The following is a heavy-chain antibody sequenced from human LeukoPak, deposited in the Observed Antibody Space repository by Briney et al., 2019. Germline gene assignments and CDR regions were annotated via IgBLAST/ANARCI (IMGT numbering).Heavy chain of an antibody. D-gene: IGHD6-19*01. J-gene: IGHJ4*02. V-gene: IGHV3-48*03. CDR1: GLTFGDYG. CDR2: ISSSGSTI. Sequence: GGSLRLSCTTSGLTFGDYGMNWVRQAPGKGLEWVSYISSSGSTIYYADSVKGRFTISRDNAKNSLYLQMNSLRAEDTAVYYCARDSAVAGRGDYWGQGTLVTVSS. CDR3: ARDSAVAGRGDY.